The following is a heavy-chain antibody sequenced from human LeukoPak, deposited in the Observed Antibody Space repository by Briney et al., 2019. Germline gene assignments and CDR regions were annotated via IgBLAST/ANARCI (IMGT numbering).Heavy chain of an antibody. CDR2: TYPGDSNT. CDR1: GYSFTNNW. Sequence: GESLKISCKGSGYSFTNNWIGWVRQMPGKGLEWMGITYPGDSNTRYSPSFQGQVTISADKSISSAYLQWSSLKASDTAMYYCVRSPACSSGTCYPNWFDPWGQGTLVTVSS. V-gene: IGHV5-51*01. D-gene: IGHD2-15*01. J-gene: IGHJ5*02. CDR3: VRSPACSSGTCYPNWFDP.